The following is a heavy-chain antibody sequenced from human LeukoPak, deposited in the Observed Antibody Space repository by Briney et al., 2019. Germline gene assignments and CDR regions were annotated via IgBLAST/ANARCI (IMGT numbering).Heavy chain of an antibody. CDR3: ARSYYYDSSGYYFDI. V-gene: IGHV3-48*02. CDR1: GFTFSNYE. J-gene: IGHJ3*02. Sequence: PGGSLRLSCAASGFTFSNYEFNWVRQAPGKGLEWVSYISSSSSTIYYADSVKGRFTISRDNAKNSLYLQMNSLRDEDTAVYYCARSYYYDSSGYYFDIWGQGTMVTVSS. CDR2: ISSSSSTI. D-gene: IGHD3-22*01.